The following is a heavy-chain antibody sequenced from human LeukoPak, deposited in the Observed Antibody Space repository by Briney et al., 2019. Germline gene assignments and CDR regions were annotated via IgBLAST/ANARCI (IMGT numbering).Heavy chain of an antibody. Sequence: PSETLSLTCAVSGGSISSGGYSWSWLRQPPGKGLEWLGYIYHSGSTYYNPSLKSRVTISVDRSKNQFSLKLSSVTAADTAVYYCARVHYDYSKRYNWFDPWGQGTLVTVSS. CDR2: IYHSGST. CDR3: ARVHYDYSKRYNWFDP. J-gene: IGHJ5*02. V-gene: IGHV4-30-2*01. D-gene: IGHD4-11*01. CDR1: GGSISSGGYS.